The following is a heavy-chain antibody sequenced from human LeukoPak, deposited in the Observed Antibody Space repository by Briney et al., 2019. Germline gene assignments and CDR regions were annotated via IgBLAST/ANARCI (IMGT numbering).Heavy chain of an antibody. CDR3: TRRYNYDSSGYYYVRDAFDI. J-gene: IGHJ3*02. CDR1: GFTFGDYA. Sequence: GGSLRLSCTASGFTFGDYAMSWVRQTPGKGLEWVGFIRSKAYGGTTKNAASVKGRFTISRDDSRSIAYLQMNSLKTEDTAVYYCTRRYNYDSSGYYYVRDAFDIWGQGTMVTVSS. D-gene: IGHD3-22*01. CDR2: IRSKAYGGTT. V-gene: IGHV3-49*04.